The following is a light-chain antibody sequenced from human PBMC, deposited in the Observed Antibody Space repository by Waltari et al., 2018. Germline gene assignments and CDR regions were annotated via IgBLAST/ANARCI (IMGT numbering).Light chain of an antibody. V-gene: IGKV1-9*01. Sequence: DIQLTQSPSFLSASLGDRVTITCRASQSINTYLAWFQQKPGKAPNLLIYAASTLQSGIPSRFRGRGSGTEFTRTIRSLQPEDFATYYCQQVNSYPITCGGGTTVEIK. CDR2: AAS. J-gene: IGKJ4*01. CDR3: QQVNSYPIT. CDR1: QSINTY.